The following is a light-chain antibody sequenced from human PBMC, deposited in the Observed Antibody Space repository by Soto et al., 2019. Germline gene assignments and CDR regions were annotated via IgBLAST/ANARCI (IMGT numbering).Light chain of an antibody. Sequence: QSALTQPASVSGSPGQSITISCTGTSSDVGSYNLVSWYQQHLGKAPKLMIYEGSKRPSGVSNRFSGSKSGNTASLTISGLQAEDEADYYCCSYAGSSTFDVVFGGGNKLTVL. CDR1: SSDVGSYNL. V-gene: IGLV2-23*03. CDR3: CSYAGSSTFDVV. J-gene: IGLJ2*01. CDR2: EGS.